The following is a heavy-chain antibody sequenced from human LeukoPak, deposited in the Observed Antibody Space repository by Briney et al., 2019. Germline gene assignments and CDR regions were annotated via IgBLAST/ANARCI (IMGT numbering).Heavy chain of an antibody. CDR1: GGSISRSSYY. CDR3: ARGGYVLRFLEWLLFLDQ. J-gene: IGHJ4*02. V-gene: IGHV4-39*01. CDR2: IYYSGST. Sequence: PSETLSLTCSVSGGSISRSSYYWGWIRQPPGKGLEWIGSIYYSGSTYYNPSLKSRVTISVDTSKNQFSLKLSSVTAADTAVYYCARGGYVLRFLEWLLFLDQWGQGTLVTVSS. D-gene: IGHD3-3*01.